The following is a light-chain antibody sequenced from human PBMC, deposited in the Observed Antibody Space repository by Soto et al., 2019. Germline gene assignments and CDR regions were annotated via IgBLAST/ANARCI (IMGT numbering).Light chain of an antibody. CDR2: DVS. V-gene: IGLV2-14*01. Sequence: QSALTQPASVSGCPGQSITISCTGTSSDVGVYNYVSWYQQHPGKAPKLMIYDVSNRPSGVSNRFSGSKSGNTASLTISGLQAEDEADYYCSSYTSSSTYVFGTGTKVTVL. CDR1: SSDVGVYNY. J-gene: IGLJ1*01. CDR3: SSYTSSSTYV.